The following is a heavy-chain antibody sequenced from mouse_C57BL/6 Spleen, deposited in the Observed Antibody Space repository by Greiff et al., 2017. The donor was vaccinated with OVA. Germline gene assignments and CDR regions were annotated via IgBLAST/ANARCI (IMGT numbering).Heavy chain of an antibody. D-gene: IGHD2-4*01. V-gene: IGHV1-15*01. Sequence: QVQLKESGAELVRPGASVTLSCKASGYTFTDYEMHWVKQTPVHGLEWIGAIDPETGGTAYNQKFKGKAILTADKSSSTAYMELRSLTSEDSAVYYCTKDYDYDGHYVDYWGQGTTLTVSS. CDR1: GYTFTDYE. CDR2: IDPETGGT. J-gene: IGHJ2*01. CDR3: TKDYDYDGHYVDY.